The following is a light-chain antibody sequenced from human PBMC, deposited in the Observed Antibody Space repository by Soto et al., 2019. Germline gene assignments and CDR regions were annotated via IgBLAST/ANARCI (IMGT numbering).Light chain of an antibody. CDR3: QQSYSTPYT. Sequence: DIQMTQSPSSLSASVGDRVTITCRASRSITSYLNWYQQKPGKAPKLLIYAASSLQSGVPSRFSGSGPGTDFTLTSSSLQPEDSATYYCQQSYSTPYTFGQGTKLQIK. CDR2: AAS. J-gene: IGKJ2*01. CDR1: RSITSY. V-gene: IGKV1-39*01.